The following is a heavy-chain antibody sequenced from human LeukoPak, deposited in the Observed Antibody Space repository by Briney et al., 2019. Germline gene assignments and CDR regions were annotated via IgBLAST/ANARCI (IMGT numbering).Heavy chain of an antibody. CDR2: IYNSGST. CDR3: ARSAIDAFDI. D-gene: IGHD6-25*01. J-gene: IGHJ3*02. V-gene: IGHV4-59*08. Sequence: PSETLSLTCTVSGGSINSYYWSWIRQPPGKGLECIGYIYNSGSTNYNPSLKSRASISVDTSKNQFSLKLSSVTAADTAVYYCARSAIDAFDIWGQGTMVTVSS. CDR1: GGSINSYY.